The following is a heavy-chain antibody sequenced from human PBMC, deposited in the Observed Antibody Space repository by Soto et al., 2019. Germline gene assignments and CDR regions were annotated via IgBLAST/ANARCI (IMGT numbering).Heavy chain of an antibody. J-gene: IGHJ5*02. D-gene: IGHD3-10*01. CDR1: GFPFSRFE. V-gene: IGHV3-48*03. Sequence: GGSLRLSCAASGFPFSRFEMNWVRQAPGKGPEWISYISSRDSTTYYADAVKGRFTISRDNAENSLYLEMNSLRAEDTAVYFCVGDRAWPDLWGQGTLVTVSS. CDR2: ISSRDSTT. CDR3: VGDRAWPDL.